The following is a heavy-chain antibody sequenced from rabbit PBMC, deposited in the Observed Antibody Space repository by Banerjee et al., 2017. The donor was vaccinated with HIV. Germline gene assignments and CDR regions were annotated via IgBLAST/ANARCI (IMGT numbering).Heavy chain of an antibody. J-gene: IGHJ4*01. D-gene: IGHD6-1*01. CDR1: GIDFNNYYY. CDR2: IDTGRDTT. V-gene: IGHV1S40*01. CDR3: ARAADYSFYGYAQ. Sequence: HSLEESGGDPVKPGACLTLTCKASGIDFNNYYYMCLVRQAPGKGLEWIGCIDTGRDTTYYASWAKGRFTISKTSSTTVTLQMTSLTAADTATYFCARAADYSFYGYAQWGPGTLVTVS.